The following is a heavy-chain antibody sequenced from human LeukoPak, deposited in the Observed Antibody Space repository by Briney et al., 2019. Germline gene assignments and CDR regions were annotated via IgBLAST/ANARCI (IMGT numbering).Heavy chain of an antibody. CDR2: IYPGDSDT. D-gene: IGHD6-19*01. Sequence: GESLKISCKGSGYNFPSHWIAWVRQMPGKGLEWMGIIYPGDSDTRYSPSFQGQVTISADKSISTAYLQWSSLKASDTAMYYCARQAGYSIGANNWFDPWGQGTLVTVSS. V-gene: IGHV5-51*01. CDR1: GYNFPSHW. J-gene: IGHJ5*02. CDR3: ARQAGYSIGANNWFDP.